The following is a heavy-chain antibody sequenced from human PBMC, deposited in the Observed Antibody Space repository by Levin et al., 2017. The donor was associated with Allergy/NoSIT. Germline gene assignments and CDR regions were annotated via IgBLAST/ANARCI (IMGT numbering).Heavy chain of an antibody. CDR3: ASTPGGGYDRRLDY. CDR2: IYTSGST. CDR1: CGSIRSGSYY. V-gene: IGHV4-61*02. J-gene: IGHJ4*02. D-gene: IGHD5-12*01. Sequence: SQTLSLPCTVSCGSIRSGSYYWSWIRQPAGKGLEWIGRIYTSGSTNYNPSLKSRVTISVDTSKNQFSLKLSSVTAADTAVYYCASTPGGGYDRRLDYWGQGTLVTVSS.